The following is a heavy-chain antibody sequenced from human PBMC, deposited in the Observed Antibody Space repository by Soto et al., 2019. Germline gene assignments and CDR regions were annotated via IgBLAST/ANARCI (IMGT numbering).Heavy chain of an antibody. Sequence: PSETLSLTCTVSGGSISNSSYYWGWIRQPPGKGLEWIGYIYYGGSAYYNPSLKSRVTISVDTSKNQFSLKLTSVTAADAALYYCARDFFDSSDYTTNWFDPWGQGTLVTVSS. V-gene: IGHV4-39*01. CDR3: ARDFFDSSDYTTNWFDP. J-gene: IGHJ5*02. CDR2: IYYGGSA. CDR1: GGSISNSSYY. D-gene: IGHD3-22*01.